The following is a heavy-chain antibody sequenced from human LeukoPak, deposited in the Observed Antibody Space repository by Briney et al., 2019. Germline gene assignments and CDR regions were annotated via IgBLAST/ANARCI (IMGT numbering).Heavy chain of an antibody. CDR1: GYTLTELS. J-gene: IGHJ3*02. Sequence: ASVKVSCKVSGYTLTELSMHWVRQAPGKGLEWMGGFDPEDGETIYAQKFQGRVTMTEDTYTDTAYMELSSLRSEDTAVYYCATSSSATWELLRFAFDIWGQGTMVTVSS. D-gene: IGHD1-26*01. CDR2: FDPEDGET. V-gene: IGHV1-24*01. CDR3: ATSSSATWELLRFAFDI.